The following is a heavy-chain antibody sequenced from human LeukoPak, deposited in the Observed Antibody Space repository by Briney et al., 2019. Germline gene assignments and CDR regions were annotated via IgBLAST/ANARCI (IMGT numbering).Heavy chain of an antibody. CDR1: GGSISSGTYY. V-gene: IGHV4-61*02. D-gene: IGHD3-22*01. CDR3: ARHKYYYDSSGYYYSPDYFDY. CDR2: IYTSGST. Sequence: SQTLSLTCTVSGGSISSGTYYWSWIRQPAGKGLEWIGSIYTSGSTNYNPSLKSRVTISVDTSKNQFSLKLSSVTAADTAVYYCARHKYYYDSSGYYYSPDYFDYWGQGTLVTVSS. J-gene: IGHJ4*02.